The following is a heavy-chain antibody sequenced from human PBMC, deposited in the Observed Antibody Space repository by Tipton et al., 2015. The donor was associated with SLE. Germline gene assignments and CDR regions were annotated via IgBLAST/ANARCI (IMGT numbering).Heavy chain of an antibody. CDR2: IYYSGST. V-gene: IGHV4-31*03. D-gene: IGHD3-16*01. Sequence: TLSLTCTVSGGSISSGGYYWSWIRQHPGKGLEWVGYIYYSGSTYYNPSLKSRVTISVDTSRNQFSLKLSSVTAADTAVYYCARMEGGIPVYWGQGTLVTVSS. CDR1: GGSISSGGYY. J-gene: IGHJ4*02. CDR3: ARMEGGIPVY.